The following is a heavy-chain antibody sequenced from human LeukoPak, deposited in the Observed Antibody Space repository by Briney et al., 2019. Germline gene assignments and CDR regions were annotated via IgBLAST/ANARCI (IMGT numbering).Heavy chain of an antibody. CDR3: ASANYYGFNYFDY. V-gene: IGHV4-30-4*01. CDR1: GGSISSDDYY. CDR2: IYYSGST. J-gene: IGHJ4*02. D-gene: IGHD3-10*01. Sequence: SQTLSLTCTVSGGSISSDDYYWSWIRQPPGKGLEWIGYIYYSGSTYYNPSLKSRITTSVDTSKNEFSLKLTSVTAADTAVYYCASANYYGFNYFDYWGQGALVTVSS.